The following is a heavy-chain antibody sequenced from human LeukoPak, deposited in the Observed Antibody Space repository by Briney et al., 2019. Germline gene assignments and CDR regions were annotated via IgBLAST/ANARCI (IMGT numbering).Heavy chain of an antibody. V-gene: IGHV3-23*01. CDR3: ARESPVAAVGRSWFDP. Sequence: GGSLRLSCAASGFTFSSYAMSWVRQAPGKGLEWVSTISGGGVTTHYADSVKGRLTISRDNSKNTVSLQMNSLRDDDTAVYSCARESPVAAVGRSWFDPWGQGTLVTVSS. CDR2: ISGGGVTT. CDR1: GFTFSSYA. J-gene: IGHJ5*02. D-gene: IGHD6-13*01.